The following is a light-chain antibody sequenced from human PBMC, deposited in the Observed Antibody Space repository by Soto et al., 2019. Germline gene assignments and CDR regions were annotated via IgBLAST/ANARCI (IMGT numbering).Light chain of an antibody. CDR1: QSVSSSY. Sequence: EIVLTQSPGTLSLSPGERATLSCRASQSVSSSYLAWYQHKVGQAPRLLIYGASSRPTGIPDRFSGSGSGTDFTLTISRLEPEDFAVYFCQQYGGSPLFTFGPGTKLAIK. CDR3: QQYGGSPLFT. V-gene: IGKV3-20*01. CDR2: GAS. J-gene: IGKJ3*01.